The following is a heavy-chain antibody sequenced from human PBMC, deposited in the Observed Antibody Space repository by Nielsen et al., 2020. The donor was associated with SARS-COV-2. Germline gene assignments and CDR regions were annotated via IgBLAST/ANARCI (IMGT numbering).Heavy chain of an antibody. J-gene: IGHJ4*02. CDR3: ARDRQQQFDY. D-gene: IGHD6-13*01. V-gene: IGHV3-21*01. Sequence: GGSLRLSCAASGFTFSSYSMNWVRQAPGKGLEWVSSISSSSSYIFYGGSVKGRFTISRDNAKNSLYLQMNSLRAEDTAVYYCARDRQQQFDYWGQGTLVTVSS. CDR1: GFTFSSYS. CDR2: ISSSSSYI.